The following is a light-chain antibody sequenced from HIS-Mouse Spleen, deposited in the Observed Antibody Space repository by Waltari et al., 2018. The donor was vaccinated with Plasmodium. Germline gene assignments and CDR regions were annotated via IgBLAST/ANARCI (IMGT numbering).Light chain of an antibody. Sequence: QSALTQPRSVSGSPGQSVTISCTGTTSDVGGYNYVSWYQQHPGKAPKLMIYDVSKRPSVVPYRFSCSKSGNTASLTISGLQAEDEADYYCCSYAGSYTFVFGTGTKVTVL. J-gene: IGLJ1*01. CDR2: DVS. CDR1: TSDVGGYNY. CDR3: CSYAGSYTFV. V-gene: IGLV2-11*01.